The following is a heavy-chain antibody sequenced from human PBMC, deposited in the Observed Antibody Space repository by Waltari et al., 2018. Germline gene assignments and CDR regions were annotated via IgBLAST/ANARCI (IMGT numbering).Heavy chain of an antibody. CDR3: GRDVYGDYVGGGGGAFDI. CDR2: ISSRSYI. J-gene: IGHJ3*02. CDR1: GFTLRTYS. Sequence: EVQLVESGGGLVKPGGSLSLSCAASGFTLRTYSMNWVRQAPGKGLEWVSSISSRSYIYYVDSVKGRFTISRDNAKNSLYLQMNSLRAEDTAVYYCGRDVYGDYVGGGGGAFDIWGQGTMVTVSS. V-gene: IGHV3-21*01. D-gene: IGHD4-17*01.